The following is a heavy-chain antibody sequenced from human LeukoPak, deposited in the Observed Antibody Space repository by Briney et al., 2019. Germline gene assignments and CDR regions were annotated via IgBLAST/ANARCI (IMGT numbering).Heavy chain of an antibody. CDR2: INPNSGGT. Sequence: GASVKVSCKASGYTFTGYYMHWVRQAPGQGLEWMGWINPNSGGTNYAQKFQGRVTMTRDTSISTAYMELSRLRSDDTAVYYCARGRIMITFGGVIVPNWFDPWGQGTLVTVSS. D-gene: IGHD3-16*02. J-gene: IGHJ5*02. CDR1: GYTFTGYY. CDR3: ARGRIMITFGGVIVPNWFDP. V-gene: IGHV1-2*02.